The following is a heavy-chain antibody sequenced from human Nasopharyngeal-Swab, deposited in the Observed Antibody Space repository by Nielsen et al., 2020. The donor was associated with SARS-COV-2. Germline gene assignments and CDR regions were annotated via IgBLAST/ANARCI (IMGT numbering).Heavy chain of an antibody. CDR1: GLRFSSCP. V-gene: IGHV3-21*01. Sequence: GESLKISCAASGLRFSSCPMNWVRQAPGKGLEYVSSITSSGDYSYYANSVRDRFTIYRDNGKNLLYLQMDSLRADDAAVYYCATEITSHMYFWGQGTTVTVS. CDR3: ATEITSHMYF. D-gene: IGHD1-14*01. CDR2: ITSSGDYS. J-gene: IGHJ6*02.